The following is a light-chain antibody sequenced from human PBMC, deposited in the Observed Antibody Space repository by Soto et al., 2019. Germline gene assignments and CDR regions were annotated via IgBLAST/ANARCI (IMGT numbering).Light chain of an antibody. Sequence: DIQLTQSPSFLSASVWDRVTITCRASQGISSYLAWYQQKPGKAPKLLIYAASTLQSGVPSRFSGSGSGTEFTLTISSLQPEDFATYYCQQLVTFGQGTKVEIK. CDR3: QQLVT. J-gene: IGKJ1*01. V-gene: IGKV1-9*01. CDR1: QGISSY. CDR2: AAS.